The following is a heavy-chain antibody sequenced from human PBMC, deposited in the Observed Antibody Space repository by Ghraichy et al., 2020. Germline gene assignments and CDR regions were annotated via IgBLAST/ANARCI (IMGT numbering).Heavy chain of an antibody. Sequence: ASVKVSCKASGYTFTSYGISWVRQAPGQGLEWMGWISAYNGNTNYAQKLQGRVTMTTDTSTSTAYMELRSLRSDDTAVYYCARDRGPRGHLEWLSRDWFDPSGQGTLVTVSS. J-gene: IGHJ5*02. CDR1: GYTFTSYG. CDR3: ARDRGPRGHLEWLSRDWFDP. D-gene: IGHD3-3*01. CDR2: ISAYNGNT. V-gene: IGHV1-18*01.